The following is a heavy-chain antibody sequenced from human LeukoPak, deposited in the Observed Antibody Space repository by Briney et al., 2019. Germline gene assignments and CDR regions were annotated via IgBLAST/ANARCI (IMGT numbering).Heavy chain of an antibody. CDR1: GFTFSSYA. CDR3: AKIFMTTVTPWPSFDY. D-gene: IGHD4-17*01. J-gene: IGHJ4*02. V-gene: IGHV3-23*01. Sequence: GGSLRLSCAASGFTFSSYAMSWVRQAPGKGLEWVSAISGSGGSTYYADSVKGRFTISRDNSKNTLYLQMNSLRAEDTAVYYCAKIFMTTVTPWPSFDYWGQGTRVTVSS. CDR2: ISGSGGST.